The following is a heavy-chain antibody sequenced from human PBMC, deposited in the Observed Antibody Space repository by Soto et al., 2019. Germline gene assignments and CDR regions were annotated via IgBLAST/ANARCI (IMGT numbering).Heavy chain of an antibody. Sequence: QVQLQESGPGLVKPSETLSLTCTVSGGSISSYYWSWIRQPPGKGLEWIGYIYYSGSTNYNPSLKSRVTISVDTSKNQFSLKLSSVTAADTAVYYCARGPRWELLYGAFDIWGQGTMVTVSS. CDR3: ARGPRWELLYGAFDI. V-gene: IGHV4-59*01. CDR2: IYYSGST. CDR1: GGSISSYY. D-gene: IGHD1-26*01. J-gene: IGHJ3*02.